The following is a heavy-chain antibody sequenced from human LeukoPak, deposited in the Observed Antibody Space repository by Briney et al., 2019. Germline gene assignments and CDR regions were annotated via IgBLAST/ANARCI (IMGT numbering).Heavy chain of an antibody. CDR1: GFTLDNYG. V-gene: IGHV3-23*01. Sequence: PGGSLRLSCAASGFTLDNYGIGWVRQAPGKGLEWVSGISGSGGRTYYADSVKGRFTISRGNSKNTLFLQLNSLGVEDTATYYCAIPTCSGSGYCSTSDPFHTWGQGTMVTVSS. CDR3: AIPTCSGSGYCSTSDPFHT. D-gene: IGHD2-2*03. J-gene: IGHJ3*02. CDR2: ISGSGGRT.